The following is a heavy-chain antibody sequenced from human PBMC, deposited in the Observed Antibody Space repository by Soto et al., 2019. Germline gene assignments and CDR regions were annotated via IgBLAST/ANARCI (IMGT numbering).Heavy chain of an antibody. V-gene: IGHV4-4*02. CDR2: IYHSGST. J-gene: IGHJ4*02. Sequence: QVQLQESGPGLVKPSGTLSLTCAVSGGSISSSNWWSWVRQPPGKGLEWIGEIYHSGSTNYNPSLKSRVTISVDKSKNQFSLKLSSVTAADTAVYYCAIVTYYCSSTSCSHEADYWGQGTLVTVSS. CDR1: GGSISSSNW. CDR3: AIVTYYCSSTSCSHEADY. D-gene: IGHD2-2*01.